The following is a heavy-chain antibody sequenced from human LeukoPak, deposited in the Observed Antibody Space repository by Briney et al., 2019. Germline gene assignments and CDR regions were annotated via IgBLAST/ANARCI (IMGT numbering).Heavy chain of an antibody. CDR2: INPNSGGT. CDR3: ARGPRVYCSGGSCQMAWFDP. D-gene: IGHD2-15*01. Sequence: ASVKVSCKASGYTFTSYAMNWVRQAPGQGLEWMGWINPNSGGTNYAQKFQGWVTMTRDTSISTAYMELSRLRPDDTAVYYCARGPRVYCSGGSCQMAWFDPWGQGTLVTVSS. J-gene: IGHJ5*02. CDR1: GYTFTSYA. V-gene: IGHV1-2*04.